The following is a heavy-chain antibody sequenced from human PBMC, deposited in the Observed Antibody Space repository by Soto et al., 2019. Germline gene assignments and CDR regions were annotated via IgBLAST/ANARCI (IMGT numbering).Heavy chain of an antibody. Sequence: PGGSLTLSCAASGFTFSSYAMNWVRQAPGKGLEWVSVISGSGGSTYYADSVKGRFTISRDNYKNTLYLQMNSLRAEDTAVYYCAKFITMIVVVIGDAFDIWGQGTMVTVSS. D-gene: IGHD3-22*01. V-gene: IGHV3-23*01. CDR3: AKFITMIVVVIGDAFDI. J-gene: IGHJ3*02. CDR1: GFTFSSYA. CDR2: ISGSGGST.